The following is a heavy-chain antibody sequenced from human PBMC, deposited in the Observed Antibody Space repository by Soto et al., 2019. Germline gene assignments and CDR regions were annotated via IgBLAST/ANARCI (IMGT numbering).Heavy chain of an antibody. J-gene: IGHJ6*02. D-gene: IGHD3-10*01. CDR1: GFTFSSYA. CDR2: ISGSGGST. CDR3: AKAVLLWKAYYGMDV. V-gene: IGHV3-23*01. Sequence: EVQLLESGGGLVQPGGSLRLSCAASGFTFSSYAMSWVRQAPGKGLEWVSAISGSGGSTYYADSVKGRVTISIDNSKNPRYLQMNSLRAEDTAVYYCAKAVLLWKAYYGMDVWGQGTTVTVSS.